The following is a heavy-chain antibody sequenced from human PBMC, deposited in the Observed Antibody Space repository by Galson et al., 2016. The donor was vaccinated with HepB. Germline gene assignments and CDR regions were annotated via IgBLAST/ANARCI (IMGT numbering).Heavy chain of an antibody. Sequence: SLRLSCAVSGLTVSGDYMSWIRQAPGKGLGWVSVLYRDGSTYYAGSVESRFTISRDNSRNTLYLQMNSLRAEDTAMYYCARNMYGAATNYIGDVFDIWGQGTMVTVSS. CDR2: LYRDGST. J-gene: IGHJ3*02. CDR3: ARNMYGAATNYIGDVFDI. V-gene: IGHV3-53*01. D-gene: IGHD3-10*01. CDR1: GLTVSGDY.